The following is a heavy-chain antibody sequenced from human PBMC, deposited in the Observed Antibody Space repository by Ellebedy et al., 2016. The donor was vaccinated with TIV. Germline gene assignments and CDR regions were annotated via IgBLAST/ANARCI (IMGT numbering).Heavy chain of an antibody. J-gene: IGHJ4*02. CDR1: EYSFTSYW. D-gene: IGHD3-22*01. V-gene: IGHV5-51*01. CDR2: IYPGGSDT. Sequence: GGSLRLSCKGSEYSFTSYWIAWVRQMPGKGLEWMGIIYPGGSDTRYSPSFQGQVTISADKSINTAFLQWSSLKASDTAMYYCARGPDSSVGGVDYWGQGTLVTVSS. CDR3: ARGPDSSVGGVDY.